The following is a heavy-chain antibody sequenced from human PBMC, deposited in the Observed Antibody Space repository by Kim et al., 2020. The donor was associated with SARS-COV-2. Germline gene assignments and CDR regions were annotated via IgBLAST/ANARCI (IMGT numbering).Heavy chain of an antibody. J-gene: IGHJ4*02. CDR3: ASDLEGYCTNGVCFPFDY. D-gene: IGHD2-8*01. V-gene: IGHV3-33*01. CDR1: GFTFSSYG. CDR2: IWYDGSNK. Sequence: GGSLRLSCAASGFTFSSYGMHWVRQAPGKGLEWVAVIWYDGSNKYYADSVKGRFTISRDNSKNTLYLQMNSLRAEDTAVYYCASDLEGYCTNGVCFPFDYWGQGTLVTVSS.